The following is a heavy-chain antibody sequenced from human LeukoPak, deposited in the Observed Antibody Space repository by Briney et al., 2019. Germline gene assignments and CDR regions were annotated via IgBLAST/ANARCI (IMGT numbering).Heavy chain of an antibody. CDR2: IYYSGST. CDR1: GGSFSGYY. CDR3: ASYDSSGYRFDY. Sequence: PSETLSLTCAVYGGSFSGYYWSWIRQHPGKGLEWIGYIYYSGSTYYNPSLKSRVTISVDTSKNQFSLKLSSVTAADTAVYYCASYDSSGYRFDYWGQGTLVTVSS. J-gene: IGHJ4*02. V-gene: IGHV4-31*11. D-gene: IGHD3-22*01.